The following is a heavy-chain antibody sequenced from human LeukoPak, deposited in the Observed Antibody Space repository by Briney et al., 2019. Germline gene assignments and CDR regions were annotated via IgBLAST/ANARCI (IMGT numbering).Heavy chain of an antibody. CDR3: ARVPPPVLGYYYGVDV. Sequence: TSETLSLTCTVSGGSISSYYWSWIRQPAGKGLEWIGRIYTSGSTNYNPSLKSRVTMSVDTSKNQFSLKLSSVTAADTAVYYCARVPPPVLGYYYGVDVWGQGTTVTVSS. V-gene: IGHV4-4*07. CDR2: IYTSGST. CDR1: GGSISSYY. J-gene: IGHJ6*02.